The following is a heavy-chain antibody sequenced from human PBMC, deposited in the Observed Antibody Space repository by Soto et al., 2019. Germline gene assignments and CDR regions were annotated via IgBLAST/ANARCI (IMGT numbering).Heavy chain of an antibody. V-gene: IGHV4-34*01. CDR2: INHSGST. J-gene: IGHJ6*03. Sequence: SETLSLTCAVYGGSFSGYYWSWIRQPPGKGLEWIGEINHSGSTNYNPSLKSRVTISVDTSKNQFSLKLSSVTAADTAVYYCARGHDFWSGYYRQDYYYYMDVWGKGTTVTVSS. CDR3: ARGHDFWSGYYRQDYYYYMDV. CDR1: GGSFSGYY. D-gene: IGHD3-3*01.